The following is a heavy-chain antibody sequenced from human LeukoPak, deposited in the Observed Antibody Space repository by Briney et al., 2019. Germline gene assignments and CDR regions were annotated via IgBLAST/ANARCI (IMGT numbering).Heavy chain of an antibody. Sequence: SETLSLTCTVSGGSISSSSYYWGWIRQPPGKGLEWIGSIYYSGSTYYNPSLKSRVTISVDTSKNQFSLKLSSVTAADTAVYYCARHLTYYDSPGAFDIWGQGTMVTVSS. CDR1: GGSISSSSYY. CDR3: ARHLTYYDSPGAFDI. D-gene: IGHD3-3*01. CDR2: IYYSGST. V-gene: IGHV4-39*01. J-gene: IGHJ3*02.